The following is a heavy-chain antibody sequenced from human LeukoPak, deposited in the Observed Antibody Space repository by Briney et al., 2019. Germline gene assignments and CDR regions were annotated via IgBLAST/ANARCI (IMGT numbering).Heavy chain of an antibody. V-gene: IGHV3-15*01. CDR2: IKSKTDGGTT. CDR1: GFTFSNAW. Sequence: PGGSLRLSCAASGFTFSNAWMSWVRQAPGKGLEWVGRIKSKTDGGTTDYAAPVKGRFTISRDDSKNTLYLQMNSLKTEDTAVYYCTTDILWFGDHDYWGQGTLVTVSS. J-gene: IGHJ4*02. D-gene: IGHD3-10*01. CDR3: TTDILWFGDHDY.